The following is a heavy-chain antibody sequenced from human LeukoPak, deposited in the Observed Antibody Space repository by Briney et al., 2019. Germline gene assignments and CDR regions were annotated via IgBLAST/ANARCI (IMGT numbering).Heavy chain of an antibody. CDR3: ARVPHSSGWYYFDY. CDR2: MNPNSGNT. J-gene: IGHJ4*02. D-gene: IGHD6-19*01. Sequence: ASVKVSCKASGYTFTSYDINWVRQATGQGLEWMGWMNPNSGNTGYAQKFQGRVTITRNTSISTAYMELSSLRSEDTAVYYCARVPHSSGWYYFDYWGQGTLVTVSS. CDR1: GYTFTSYD. V-gene: IGHV1-8*03.